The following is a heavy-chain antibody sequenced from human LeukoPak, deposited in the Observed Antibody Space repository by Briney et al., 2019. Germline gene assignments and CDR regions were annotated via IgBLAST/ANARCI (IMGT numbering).Heavy chain of an antibody. D-gene: IGHD2-15*01. Sequence: ASVKVSCKASGYTFTSYGISWVRQAPGQGLEWMGWINPNSGGTNYAQKFQGRVTMTRDTSISTAYMELSRLRSDDTAVYYCAREPPYCSGGSCYYFNYYYYGMDVWGQGTTVTVSS. CDR2: INPNSGGT. CDR3: AREPPYCSGGSCYYFNYYYYGMDV. V-gene: IGHV1-2*02. CDR1: GYTFTSYG. J-gene: IGHJ6*02.